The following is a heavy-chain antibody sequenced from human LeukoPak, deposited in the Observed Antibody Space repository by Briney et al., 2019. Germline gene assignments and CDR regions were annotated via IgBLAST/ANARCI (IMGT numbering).Heavy chain of an antibody. D-gene: IGHD6-13*01. V-gene: IGHV3-21*01. CDR3: ARDGTGAAGLIDY. CDR2: ISSSSSYI. CDR1: GFTFSSYS. J-gene: IGHJ4*02. Sequence: KAGGSLRLSCAASGFTFSSYSMNWVRQAPGKGLEWVSSISSSSSYIYYADSVKGRFTISRDNAKNSLYLQMNSLRAGDTAVYYCARDGTGAAGLIDYWGQGTLVTVSS.